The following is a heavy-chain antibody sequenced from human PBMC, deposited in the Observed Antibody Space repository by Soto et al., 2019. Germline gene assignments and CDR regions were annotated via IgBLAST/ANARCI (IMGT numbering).Heavy chain of an antibody. J-gene: IGHJ3*02. CDR3: SRPFLEWLYYAFHI. V-gene: IGHV1-69*06. D-gene: IGHD3-3*01. CDR1: GGNFNSYA. Sequence: QVQLVQSGAEVKMPGSSVKISCKASGGNFNSYAISWVRQAPGQGLEWMGGVIPLYGTPNYAQKFQGRVTITADTSTSTGYMELSSLRPEDTAVFFFSRPFLEWLYYAFHIWGQGTMLTVSS. CDR2: VIPLYGTP.